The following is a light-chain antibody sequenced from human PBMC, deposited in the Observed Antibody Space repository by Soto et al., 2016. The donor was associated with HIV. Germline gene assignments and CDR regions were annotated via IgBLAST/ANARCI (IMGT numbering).Light chain of an antibody. CDR3: QVWHSGGDNYV. Sequence: SYELTQPPSVSVAPGKTARITCEGNNIGTKSVHWYQQKSDQAPVLVVYDDSDRPSGIPERFSGSNSGSAATLTISRVEAGDEADYYCQVWHSGGDNYVFGPGTKVTVL. CDR2: DDS. V-gene: IGLV3-21*03. J-gene: IGLJ1*01. CDR1: NIGTKS.